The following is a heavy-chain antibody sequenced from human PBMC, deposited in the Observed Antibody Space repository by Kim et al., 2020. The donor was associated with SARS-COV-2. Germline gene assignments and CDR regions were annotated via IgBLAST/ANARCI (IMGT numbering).Heavy chain of an antibody. CDR1: GFTLSGYS. CDR2: ISPSDTYI. J-gene: IGHJ2*01. V-gene: IGHV3-21*01. D-gene: IGHD3-10*01. CDR3: ARDPLWFGEVGNWYFDL. Sequence: GGSLRLSCDASGFTLSGYSMNWVRQAPGKGLEWVSSISPSDTYIHYAGSVKGRFTISRDNAKNSLYLQMHSLRAEDTAMYYCARDPLWFGEVGNWYFDLWGRGTLVTVSS.